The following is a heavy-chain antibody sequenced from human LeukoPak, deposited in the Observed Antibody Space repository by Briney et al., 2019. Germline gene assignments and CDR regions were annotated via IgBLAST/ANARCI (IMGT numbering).Heavy chain of an antibody. CDR2: INPNSGGT. V-gene: IGHV1-2*02. J-gene: IGHJ4*02. CDR3: ARDDYGGSPGY. Sequence: ASVKVSCKASGYTFTSYGISWVRQAPGQGLEWMGWINPNSGGTNYAQKFQGRVTMTRDTSISTAYMELSRLRSDDTAVYYCARDDYGGSPGYWGQGTLVTVSS. CDR1: GYTFTSYG. D-gene: IGHD4-23*01.